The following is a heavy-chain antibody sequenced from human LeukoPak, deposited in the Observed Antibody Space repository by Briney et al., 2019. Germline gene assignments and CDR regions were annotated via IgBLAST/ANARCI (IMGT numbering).Heavy chain of an antibody. Sequence: SETLSLTCTVSGGSISSGDYYWSWIRQPPGKGLEWIGYIYYSGSTYYNPSLKSRVTISVDTSKNQLSLKLNSVTAADTAVYYCARSSGSGATNWYFDLWGRGTLVTVSS. V-gene: IGHV4-30-4*08. CDR2: IYYSGST. CDR1: GGSISSGDYY. D-gene: IGHD1-14*01. CDR3: ARSSGSGATNWYFDL. J-gene: IGHJ2*01.